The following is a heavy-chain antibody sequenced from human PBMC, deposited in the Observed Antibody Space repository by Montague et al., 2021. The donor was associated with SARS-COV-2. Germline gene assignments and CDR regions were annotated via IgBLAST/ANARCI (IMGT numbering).Heavy chain of an antibody. Sequence: PALVKPTQTLTLTCTFSGFSLSTNGVGVGWIRQPPGKALEWLALIYWYGDKRYSPSPMSRLTISRGTSKNHVVLTMTNMNPVDTATYYCAHRREDATLITARFGPWDKGTMATVAS. CDR1: GFSLSTNGVG. CDR2: IYWYGDK. CDR3: AHRREDATLITARFGP. D-gene: IGHD3-16*01. J-gene: IGHJ5*02. V-gene: IGHV2-5*01.